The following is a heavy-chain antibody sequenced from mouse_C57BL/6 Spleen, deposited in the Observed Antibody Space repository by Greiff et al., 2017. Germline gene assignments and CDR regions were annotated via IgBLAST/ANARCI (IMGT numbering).Heavy chain of an antibody. D-gene: IGHD2-1*01. Sequence: EVKLMESGGGLVKPGGSLKLSCAASGFTFSDYGMHWVRQAPEKGLEWVAYISSGSSTIYYADTVKGRFTISRDNAKNTLFLQMTSLRSEDTAMYYCARDYYGNYSPGAMGYWGQGTSVTVSS. CDR2: ISSGSSTI. CDR1: GFTFSDYG. J-gene: IGHJ4*01. V-gene: IGHV5-17*01. CDR3: ARDYYGNYSPGAMGY.